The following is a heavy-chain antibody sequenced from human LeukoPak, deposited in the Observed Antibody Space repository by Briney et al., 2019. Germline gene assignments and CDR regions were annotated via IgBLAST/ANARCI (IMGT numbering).Heavy chain of an antibody. Sequence: PGGSLRLSCAASGFTLSSYFMSWVRQAPGKGLEWVSGISGSGGSTNYADSVKGRFTISRDNSKNTLYLQMNRLRVEDTAVYYCAKDSGSGWYQYGMDVWGQGTTVTVSS. CDR2: ISGSGGST. V-gene: IGHV3-23*01. D-gene: IGHD6-19*01. CDR3: AKDSGSGWYQYGMDV. J-gene: IGHJ6*02. CDR1: GFTLSSYF.